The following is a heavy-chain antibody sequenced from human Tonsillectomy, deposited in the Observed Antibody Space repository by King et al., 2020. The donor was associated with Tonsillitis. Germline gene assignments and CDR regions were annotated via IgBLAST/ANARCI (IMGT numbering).Heavy chain of an antibody. Sequence: QLQESGPGLVKPSETLSLTCAVSGYSISSGYYWGWIRQPPGKGLEWIGSIYHSGSTYYNPSLKSRVTISVDTSKNQFSLKLSSVTAADTAVYYWSGGGTGGGGSPGGWGYNWFDPWGQGTLVTVSS. CDR1: GYSISSGYY. J-gene: IGHJ5*02. D-gene: IGHD2-8*02. V-gene: IGHV4-38-2*01. CDR2: IYHSGST. CDR3: SGGGTGGGGSPGGWGYNWFDP.